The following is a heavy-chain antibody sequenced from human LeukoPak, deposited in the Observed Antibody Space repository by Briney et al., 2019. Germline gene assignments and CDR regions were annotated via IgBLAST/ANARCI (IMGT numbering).Heavy chain of an antibody. D-gene: IGHD6-19*01. CDR1: GGSISSYY. CDR3: ARQLRGEAVAGHLQPFDY. Sequence: PSETLSLTCTVSGGSISSYYWNWIRQPPGKGLEWIGYTYYSGSTNYNPSLKSRVTISVDTSKNQFSLKLSSVTAADTAVYFCARQLRGEAVAGHLQPFDYWGQGTLVAVSS. V-gene: IGHV4-59*08. J-gene: IGHJ4*02. CDR2: TYYSGST.